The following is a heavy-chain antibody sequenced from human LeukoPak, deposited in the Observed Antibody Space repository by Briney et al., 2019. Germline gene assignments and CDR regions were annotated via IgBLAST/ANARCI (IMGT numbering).Heavy chain of an antibody. CDR2: IYYSGST. CDR3: ARGGDIVVVPAARTPFDY. CDR1: GGSISSGDYY. D-gene: IGHD2-2*01. J-gene: IGHJ4*02. V-gene: IGHV4-30-4*08. Sequence: SQTLSLTCTVSGGSISSGDYYWRWIRQPPGTGLEWIGYIYYSGSTYYNPSLKSRVTISVDTSKNQFSLKLSSVTAADTAMYYCARGGDIVVVPAARTPFDYWGQGTLVTVSS.